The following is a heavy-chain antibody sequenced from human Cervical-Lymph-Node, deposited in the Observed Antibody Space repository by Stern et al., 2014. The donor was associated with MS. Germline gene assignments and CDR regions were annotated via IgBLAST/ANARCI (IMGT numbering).Heavy chain of an antibody. Sequence: EEQLVQSGGGVIQPGGSLRLSCTASGFTVSRDCMTWVRQAPGKGLEWVSLITNVGSTFYTDSVKGRFTISRDDSKNTVYLHMTSLRAEDTAMYYCARDTSSPERSDWWGQGTLVTVSS. CDR1: GFTVSRDC. CDR2: ITNVGST. D-gene: IGHD1-1*01. CDR3: ARDTSSPERSDW. J-gene: IGHJ4*02. V-gene: IGHV3-53*01.